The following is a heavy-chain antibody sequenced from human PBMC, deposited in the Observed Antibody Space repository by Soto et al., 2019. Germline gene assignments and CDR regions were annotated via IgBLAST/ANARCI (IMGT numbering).Heavy chain of an antibody. J-gene: IGHJ6*02. CDR2: LLWGDDE. CDR1: GFTHSSSGGG. D-gene: IGHD2-15*01. V-gene: IGHV2-5*02. Sequence: QITLKESGPTLVKPTQTLTVTCLFWGFTHSSSGGGVAWIPQPPGDALEWLAHLLWGDDERYSPSLESRLPITKDTSKHQVVLTMTNMDSVDTATYYCAYLPCSGGSCYWFSFSGMDVWGQGTTVTVSS. CDR3: AYLPCSGGSCYWFSFSGMDV.